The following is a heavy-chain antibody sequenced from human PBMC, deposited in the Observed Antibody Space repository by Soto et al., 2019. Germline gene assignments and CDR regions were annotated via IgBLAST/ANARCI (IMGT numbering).Heavy chain of an antibody. V-gene: IGHV3-15*01. CDR3: TTDRGRWLQSYYFDY. J-gene: IGHJ4*02. D-gene: IGHD5-12*01. CDR2: IKSKTDGGTT. Sequence: SLRLSCAASGFTFSNAWMSWVRQAPGKGLEWVGRIKSKTDGGTTDYAAPVKGRFTISRDDSKNTLYLQMNSLKTEDTAVYYCTTDRGRWLQSYYFDYWGQGTLVTVSS. CDR1: GFTFSNAW.